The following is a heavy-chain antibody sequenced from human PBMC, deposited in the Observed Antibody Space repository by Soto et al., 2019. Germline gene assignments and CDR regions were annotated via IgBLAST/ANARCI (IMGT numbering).Heavy chain of an antibody. V-gene: IGHV1-69*12. J-gene: IGHJ6*02. CDR2: IIPIFGTA. CDR1: GGTFSSYA. CDR3: ARGSGWLVPTNYYDGMDV. D-gene: IGHD6-19*01. Sequence: QVQLVQSGAEVKKPGSSVKVSCKASGGTFSSYAISWVRQAPGQGLEWMGGIIPIFGTANYAQKFQGRVTITADESTSTAYMELSSLRSEDTAVYYCARGSGWLVPTNYYDGMDVWGQGTTVTVSS.